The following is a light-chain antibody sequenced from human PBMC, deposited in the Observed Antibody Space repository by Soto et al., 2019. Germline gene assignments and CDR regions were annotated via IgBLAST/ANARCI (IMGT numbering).Light chain of an antibody. CDR3: QHYNSYSEA. CDR1: QDISNA. CDR2: DAS. J-gene: IGKJ1*01. V-gene: IGKV1-13*02. Sequence: AIQLTQSPSSLSASVGDRVTITCRASQDISNALVWYQQHPGKAPNLLIYDASSLESGVPSRFSGSGSGTDFTLTISSLQPDDFATYYCQHYNSYSEAFGQGTKVELK.